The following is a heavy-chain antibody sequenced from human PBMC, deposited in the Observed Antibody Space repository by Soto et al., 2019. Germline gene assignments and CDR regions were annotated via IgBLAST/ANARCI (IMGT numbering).Heavy chain of an antibody. Sequence: LSETLSLTCSVSGGSISSLGYYWSWIRQHPGKGLEWIGSILSTGSSHSNPSLKSRVTMSLDTSQNQLSLRVTSVIAADTAVYFCAARGSYFTYWGQGALVTVSS. D-gene: IGHD1-26*01. V-gene: IGHV4-31*03. CDR2: ILSTGSS. CDR1: GGSISSLGYY. CDR3: AARGSYFTY. J-gene: IGHJ4*02.